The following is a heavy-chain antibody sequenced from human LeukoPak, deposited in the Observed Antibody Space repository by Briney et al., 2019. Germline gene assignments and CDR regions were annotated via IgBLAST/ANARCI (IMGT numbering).Heavy chain of an antibody. CDR1: GYTFTSYG. D-gene: IGHD6-13*01. Sequence: ASVKVSCKASGYTFTSYGISWVRQAPGQGPEWMGWISAYSGHTNYAQKLQGRVTMTTDTSTSTAYMELRSLRSDDTAVYYCARGNHSGSWSWFDPWGQGTWSASPQ. V-gene: IGHV1-18*01. J-gene: IGHJ5*02. CDR3: ARGNHSGSWSWFDP. CDR2: ISAYSGHT.